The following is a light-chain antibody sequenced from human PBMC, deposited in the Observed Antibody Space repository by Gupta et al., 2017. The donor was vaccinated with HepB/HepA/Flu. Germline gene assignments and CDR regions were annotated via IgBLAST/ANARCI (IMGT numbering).Light chain of an antibody. J-gene: IGLJ2*01. CDR3: AAWDDSLSAVV. CDR2: RNN. V-gene: IGLV1-47*01. Sequence: QSVLTQPPSASGTPGQRVTFSCSGSSSSFGGNYVYWYQQLPGTAPKLLIYRNNQRPSGVPDRFSGSKSGTSASLATSGLRSEDEADYYCAAWDDSLSAVVFGGGTKLTV. CDR1: SSSFGGNY.